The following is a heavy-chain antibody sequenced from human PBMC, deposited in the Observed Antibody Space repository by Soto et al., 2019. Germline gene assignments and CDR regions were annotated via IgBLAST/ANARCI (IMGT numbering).Heavy chain of an antibody. CDR3: ARESRSALGTVEH. CDR2: IYASGNT. CDR1: GASISDYY. D-gene: IGHD6-13*01. V-gene: IGHV4-4*07. Sequence: LSLTCTVSGASISDYYWSWIRQPAGKGLECIGRIYASGNTNYNPSLKSRVTMSVDTSKNQFSLTLNSVTAADTAVYYCARESRSALGTVEHWGRGTLVTVSS. J-gene: IGHJ4*02.